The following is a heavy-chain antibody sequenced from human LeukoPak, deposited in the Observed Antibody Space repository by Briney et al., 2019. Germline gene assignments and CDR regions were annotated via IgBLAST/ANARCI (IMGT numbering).Heavy chain of an antibody. V-gene: IGHV6-1*01. D-gene: IGHD6-13*01. Sequence: SQTLSLTCAISGDSVSSNSAAWTWIRQSPSRGLEWLRRTYYRSKWYNDYAVSVKSRITINPDTSKNQFSLQLNSVTPEDTAVYYCAREGYSKRWDFDYWGQGTLVTVSS. J-gene: IGHJ4*02. CDR2: TYYRSKWYN. CDR1: GDSVSSNSAA. CDR3: AREGYSKRWDFDY.